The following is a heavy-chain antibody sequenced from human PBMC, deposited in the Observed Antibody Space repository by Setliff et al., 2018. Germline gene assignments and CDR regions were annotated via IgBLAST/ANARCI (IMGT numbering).Heavy chain of an antibody. D-gene: IGHD3-16*01. V-gene: IGHV1-69*05. CDR2: IIPIFGTA. CDR1: GGTFSSYA. Sequence: SVKVSCKASGGTFSSYAISWVRQAPGQGLEWMGGIIPIFGTANYAQKFQGRVTMTRDTSISTAYMDLSRLRSDDTAVYYCARDRVWGTLDAFDIWGQGTMVTVSS. CDR3: ARDRVWGTLDAFDI. J-gene: IGHJ3*02.